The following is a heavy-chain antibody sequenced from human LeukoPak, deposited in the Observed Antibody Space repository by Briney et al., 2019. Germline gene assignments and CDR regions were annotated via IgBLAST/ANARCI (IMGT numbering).Heavy chain of an antibody. D-gene: IGHD3-3*01. V-gene: IGHV3-74*01. J-gene: IGHJ3*02. Sequence: GGSLRLSCAASGFNFSSYWMHWVRQAPGKGLVWVSRINSDGSSTSYADSVKGRFTISRDNAKNTLYLQMNSLRAEDTAVYYCARDPRTPYTIFGVVIIGHDAFDIWGQGTKVTVSS. CDR2: INSDGSST. CDR3: ARDPRTPYTIFGVVIIGHDAFDI. CDR1: GFNFSSYW.